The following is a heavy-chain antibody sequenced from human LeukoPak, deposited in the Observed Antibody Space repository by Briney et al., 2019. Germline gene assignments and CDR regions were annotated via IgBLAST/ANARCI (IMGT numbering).Heavy chain of an antibody. V-gene: IGHV3-7*01. CDR3: ARVSVAGPYYFDY. Sequence: GGSLRLSCAASGFTFSSYWMSWVRQAPGKGLEWVANIKQDGNEKYYVDSVKGRFTISRDNAKNSLYLQMNSLRAEDTAVYYCARVSVAGPYYFDYWGQGTLVTVSS. CDR2: IKQDGNEK. D-gene: IGHD6-19*01. J-gene: IGHJ4*02. CDR1: GFTFSSYW.